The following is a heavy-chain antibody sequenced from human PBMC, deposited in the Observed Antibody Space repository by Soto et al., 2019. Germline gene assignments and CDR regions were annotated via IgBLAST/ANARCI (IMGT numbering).Heavy chain of an antibody. V-gene: IGHV1-18*01. CDR1: GYTFTSYG. Sequence: ASVKVSCKASGYTFTSYGVSWVRQVPGQGLEWMGWISGYNGNTNYAQKFQGRVTMTTDTSTSTAYIELSSLRPDDTAIYYCAREHYYGSGSYYFDYWGQGTLVTVSS. J-gene: IGHJ4*02. D-gene: IGHD3-10*01. CDR3: AREHYYGSGSYYFDY. CDR2: ISGYNGNT.